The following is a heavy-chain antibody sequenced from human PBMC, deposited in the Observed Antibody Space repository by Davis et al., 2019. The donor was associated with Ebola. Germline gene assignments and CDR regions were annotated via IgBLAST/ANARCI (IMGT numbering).Heavy chain of an antibody. Sequence: SETLSLTCAVSGDSVSSGSYYWSWIRQPAGKGLEWIGHIYTSGTTNYNPSLKSRVTISVDASKNQFSLRLDSVTAADTAIYFCARDRQDSRAYGFWGQGTLVTVSS. CDR3: ARDRQDSRAYGF. CDR1: GDSVSSGSYY. V-gene: IGHV4-61*09. D-gene: IGHD3-22*01. J-gene: IGHJ4*02. CDR2: IYTSGTT.